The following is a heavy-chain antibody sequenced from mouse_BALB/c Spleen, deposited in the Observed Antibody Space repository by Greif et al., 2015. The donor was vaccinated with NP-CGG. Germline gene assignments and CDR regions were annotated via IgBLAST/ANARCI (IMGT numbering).Heavy chain of an antibody. Sequence: QVQLQQPGAELVKPGASVKLSCKASGYTFTSYWMHWVKQRPGQGLEWIGEINPSNGRTNYNEKFKSKATLTVGKSSSTAYMQLSSLISEDSAVYYCARGYYDYDWFAYWGQGTLVTVSA. CDR1: GYTFTSYW. V-gene: IGHV1S81*02. J-gene: IGHJ3*01. CDR2: INPSNGRT. CDR3: ARGYYDYDWFAY. D-gene: IGHD2-4*01.